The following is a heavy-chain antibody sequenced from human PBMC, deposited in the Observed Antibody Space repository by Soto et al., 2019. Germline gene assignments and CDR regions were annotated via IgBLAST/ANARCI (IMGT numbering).Heavy chain of an antibody. CDR3: ARAYGSGKPTALNWFDP. CDR1: GFTFSSYD. D-gene: IGHD3-10*01. Sequence: GGSLRLSCAASGFTFSSYDMHWVRQATGKGLEWVSAIGTAGDTYYPGSVKGRFTISRENAKNSLYLQMNSLRAGDTAVYYCARAYGSGKPTALNWFDPWGQGTLVTVSS. V-gene: IGHV3-13*04. CDR2: IGTAGDT. J-gene: IGHJ5*02.